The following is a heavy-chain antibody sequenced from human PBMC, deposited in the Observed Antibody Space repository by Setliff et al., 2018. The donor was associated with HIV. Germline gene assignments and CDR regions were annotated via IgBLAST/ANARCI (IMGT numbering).Heavy chain of an antibody. CDR3: AREWRGRYYYYMDV. CDR2: IYYTGST. CDR1: GGSISSGDYY. V-gene: IGHV4-31*03. D-gene: IGHD3-10*01. Sequence: SETLSLTCTVSGGSISSGDYYWSWIRQHPRKGLEWIGYIYYTGSTYYNPSLKSRVTISVDTSKNQFSLKLSSVTAADTAVYYCAREWRGRYYYYMDVWGKGTTVTVSS. J-gene: IGHJ6*03.